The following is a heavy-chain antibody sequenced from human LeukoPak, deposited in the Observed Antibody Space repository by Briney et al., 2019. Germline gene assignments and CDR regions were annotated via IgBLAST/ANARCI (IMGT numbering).Heavy chain of an antibody. V-gene: IGHV4-34*01. CDR2: INHSGST. J-gene: IGHJ3*02. D-gene: IGHD3-22*01. Sequence: SETLSLTCAVYGGSFSGYYWSWIRQPPGKGLEWIGEINHSGSTNYNPSLKSRVTISVDTSKNQFSLKLSSVTAADTAVYYCARGTENYYDSSGYIGPAFDIWGQGTMATVSS. CDR3: ARGTENYYDSSGYIGPAFDI. CDR1: GGSFSGYY.